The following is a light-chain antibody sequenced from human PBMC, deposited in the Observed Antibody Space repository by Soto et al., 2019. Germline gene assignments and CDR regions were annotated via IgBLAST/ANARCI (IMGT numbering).Light chain of an antibody. Sequence: EIVMTQSPGTLSVSPGEGATLSCRASQSVSGNLAWYQQKPGQAPRLLIYGASTRATGIPARFSGSGSGTEFTLTISSLQSEDFAVYYCQQYNNWQRTFGQGSKVDI. CDR2: GAS. V-gene: IGKV3-15*01. CDR1: QSVSGN. J-gene: IGKJ1*01. CDR3: QQYNNWQRT.